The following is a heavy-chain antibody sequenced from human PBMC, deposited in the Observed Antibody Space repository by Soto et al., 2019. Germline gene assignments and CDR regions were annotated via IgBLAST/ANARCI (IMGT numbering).Heavy chain of an antibody. CDR1: GFTLSNYW. D-gene: IGHD5-12*01. CDR2: INTDGSTT. V-gene: IGHV3-74*01. Sequence: EVHLVESGGVSVQPGGSLRLSCTASGFTLSNYWMHWVRQAPGKGLVWVSRINTDGSTTTYADSVKGRFTISRDNAKNTLYLQMNSLRDEETAVYYCVRIRRGDGYTFGYWGQGTLVTVSS. J-gene: IGHJ4*02. CDR3: VRIRRGDGYTFGY.